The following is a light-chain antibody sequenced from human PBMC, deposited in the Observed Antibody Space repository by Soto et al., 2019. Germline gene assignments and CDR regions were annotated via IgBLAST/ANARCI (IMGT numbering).Light chain of an antibody. CDR3: NSFTSSSTYV. J-gene: IGLJ1*01. CDR2: EVS. Sequence: QSVLTQPASVSGSPGQSITISCTGTSSDVGGYKYVSWYQQHPGKAPKLIIYEVSNRPSGVSNRFSGSKSGNTASLTISGLQAEDDTDYYCNSFTSSSTYVFATGTKLTVL. V-gene: IGLV2-14*01. CDR1: SSDVGGYKY.